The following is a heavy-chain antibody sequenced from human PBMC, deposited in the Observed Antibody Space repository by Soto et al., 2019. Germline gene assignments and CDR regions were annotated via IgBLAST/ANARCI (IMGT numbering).Heavy chain of an antibody. D-gene: IGHD1-26*01. CDR3: ARVDASGTYCSDH. CDR2: INPSGGST. J-gene: IGHJ4*02. V-gene: IGHV1-46*01. Sequence: ASVKVACKASGYTFTSYYMHWVRQAPGQGLEWMGIINPSGGSTSYAQKFQGRVTMTRDNAKNSLYLQMNSLRAEDTAVYFCARVDASGTYCSDHWGQGTLVTVSS. CDR1: GYTFTSYY.